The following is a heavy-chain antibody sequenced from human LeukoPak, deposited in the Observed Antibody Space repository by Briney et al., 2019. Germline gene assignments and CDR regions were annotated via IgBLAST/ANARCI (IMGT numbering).Heavy chain of an antibody. D-gene: IGHD1-14*01. Sequence: SGPALVKPTQTLTLTCTFSGFSLSTSGVCVSWIRQPPGKALEWLARIDWDDDKYYSTSLRTRLTISKDTSKNQVVLTMTNMGPVDTATYYCARTHYNSRNFDYWGQGTLVTVSS. CDR2: IDWDDDK. CDR1: GFSLSTSGVC. J-gene: IGHJ4*02. CDR3: ARTHYNSRNFDY. V-gene: IGHV2-70*11.